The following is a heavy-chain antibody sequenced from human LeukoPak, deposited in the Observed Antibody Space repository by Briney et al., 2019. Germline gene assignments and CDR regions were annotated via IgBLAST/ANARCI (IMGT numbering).Heavy chain of an antibody. CDR2: ISAYNGNT. CDR1: GYTFTSYG. D-gene: IGHD2-21*02. CDR3: ARDAVVVTAKADY. J-gene: IGHJ4*02. Sequence: ASVKVSCKSSGYTFTSYGISCVRQAPGQGLEGMGWISAYNGNTNYAQKLQGRVTMTTDTSTSTAYMEVRSLRSDDTAVYYCARDAVVVTAKADYWGQGTLVTVSS. V-gene: IGHV1-18*01.